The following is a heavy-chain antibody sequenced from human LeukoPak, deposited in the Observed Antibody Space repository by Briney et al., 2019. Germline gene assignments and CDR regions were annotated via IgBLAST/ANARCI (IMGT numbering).Heavy chain of an antibody. CDR2: IKQDGSEK. V-gene: IGHV3-7*01. CDR1: GGSISSSNW. Sequence: GTLSLTCAVSGGSISSSNWWSWVRQPPGKGLEWVANIKQDGSEKYYVDSVKGRFTTSRDNAKNSLYLQMNSLRAEDTAVYYCARGWYSSTWGQGTLVTVSS. D-gene: IGHD6-13*01. J-gene: IGHJ5*02. CDR3: ARGWYSST.